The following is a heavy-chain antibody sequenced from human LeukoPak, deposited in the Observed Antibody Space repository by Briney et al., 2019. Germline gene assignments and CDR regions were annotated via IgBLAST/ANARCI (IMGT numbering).Heavy chain of an antibody. J-gene: IGHJ4*02. CDR1: GFTFSSYS. V-gene: IGHV3-21*01. D-gene: IGHD1-26*01. CDR3: ARDLVGATGIDY. CDR2: ISSSSSYI. Sequence: PGGSLRLSCAASGFTFSSYSINWVRQAPGKGLEWVSSISSSSSYIYYADSVKGRFTISRDNAKNSLYLQMNSLRAEDTAVYYCARDLVGATGIDYWGQGTLVTLSS.